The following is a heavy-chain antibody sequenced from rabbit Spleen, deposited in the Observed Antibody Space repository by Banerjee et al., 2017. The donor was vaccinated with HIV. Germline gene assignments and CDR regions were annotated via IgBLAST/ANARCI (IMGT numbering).Heavy chain of an antibody. CDR2: INAATAKP. D-gene: IGHD1-1*01. Sequence: QEQLVESGGGLVKPEGSLTLTCKASAFSFSDRDVMCWVRQAPGKGLEWIACINAATAKPVYATWAKGRFTISRASSTTVTLQLNSLTAADTATYFCARNYVNVFDPWGQGTLVTVS. CDR1: AFSFSDRDV. J-gene: IGHJ2*01. V-gene: IGHV1S45*01. CDR3: ARNYVNVFDP.